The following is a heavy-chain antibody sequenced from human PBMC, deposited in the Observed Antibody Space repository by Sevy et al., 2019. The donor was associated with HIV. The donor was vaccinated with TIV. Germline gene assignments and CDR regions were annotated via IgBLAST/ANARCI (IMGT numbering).Heavy chain of an antibody. D-gene: IGHD3-3*01. J-gene: IGHJ5*02. CDR3: SRSRWSGYSNWFDP. CDR1: GFTFTMYG. CDR2: ISYDGSYK. Sequence: GGSLRLSCAASGFTFTMYGLHWVRQAPGKGLDWVALISYDGSYKYYADSVKGRFTMSRDNSTNTLYLQMNSLRAEDTAVYYCSRSRWSGYSNWFDPWGQGTLVTISS. V-gene: IGHV3-30*03.